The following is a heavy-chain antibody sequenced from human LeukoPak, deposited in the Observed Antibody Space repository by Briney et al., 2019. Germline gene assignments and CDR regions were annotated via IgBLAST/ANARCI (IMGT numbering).Heavy chain of an antibody. J-gene: IGHJ4*02. CDR3: ARGLRRGDCFDS. V-gene: IGHV3-30-3*01. CDR1: GFTFRSDA. CDR2: IAYDATIK. Sequence: PGGSLRLSCADSGFTFRSDAMHWVRQAPGKGLEWVAVIAYDATIKHYADSVKGRFTISRDNSKNMLFLQMDSLRGDDTAVYYCARGLRRGDCFDSWGQGTLVTVSS.